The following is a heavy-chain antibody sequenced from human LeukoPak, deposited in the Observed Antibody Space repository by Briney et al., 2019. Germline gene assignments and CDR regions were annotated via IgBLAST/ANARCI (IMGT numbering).Heavy chain of an antibody. CDR3: ARVSSSNNLFDY. V-gene: IGHV3-21*01. D-gene: IGHD4-11*01. Sequence: GGSLRLSCAASGFTFSSYEMNWVRQAPGKGLEWVSSISSSSSYIYYADSVKGRFTISRDNAKNSLYLQMNSLRAEDTAVYYCARVSSSNNLFDYWGQGTLVTVSS. CDR1: GFTFSSYE. J-gene: IGHJ4*02. CDR2: ISSSSSYI.